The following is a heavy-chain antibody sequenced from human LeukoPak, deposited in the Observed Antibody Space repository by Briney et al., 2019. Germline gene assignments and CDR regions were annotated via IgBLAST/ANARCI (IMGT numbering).Heavy chain of an antibody. CDR2: IYPGDSDT. D-gene: IGHD3-22*01. Sequence: GESLEISCKGSGYSFTSYWIGWVRQMPGKGLEWMGIIYPGDSDTRYSPSFQGQVTISADKSISTAYLQWSSLKASDTAMYYCARRTYYYDSSGYYFDYWGQGTLVTVSS. J-gene: IGHJ4*02. CDR1: GYSFTSYW. CDR3: ARRTYYYDSSGYYFDY. V-gene: IGHV5-51*01.